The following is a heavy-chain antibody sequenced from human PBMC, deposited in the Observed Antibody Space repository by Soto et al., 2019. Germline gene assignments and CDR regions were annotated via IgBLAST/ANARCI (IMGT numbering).Heavy chain of an antibody. CDR2: INPNSGGT. J-gene: IGHJ4*02. CDR3: ARSDHIHARPGVPDY. V-gene: IGHV1-2*04. Sequence: QVQLVQSGAEVKKPGASVKVSCKASGYTFTGYYMHWVRQAPGQGLEWMGWINPNSGGTNYAQKFQGWVTMTRDTSISTAYMELSRLRSDDTAVYYCARSDHIHARPGVPDYWGQGTLVTVSS. D-gene: IGHD6-6*01. CDR1: GYTFTGYY.